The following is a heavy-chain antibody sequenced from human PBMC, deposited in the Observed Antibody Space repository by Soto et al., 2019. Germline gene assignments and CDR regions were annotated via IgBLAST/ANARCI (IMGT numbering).Heavy chain of an antibody. J-gene: IGHJ5*02. CDR1: GSTFTSSD. V-gene: IGHV1-8*01. D-gene: IGHD6-13*01. CDR2: MNHNSGNR. Sequence: QVQLVQSGAEVKKPGASVKVSCKASGSTFTSSDINWVRQATGQGLEWMGWMNHNSGNRGYAQKFQGRVSMTRNTSVSTDYMELSSPGCEDTAVYYCARAAAIGYSSRWYEGENWFDPWGQGTLGTGFS. CDR3: ARAAAIGYSSRWYEGENWFDP.